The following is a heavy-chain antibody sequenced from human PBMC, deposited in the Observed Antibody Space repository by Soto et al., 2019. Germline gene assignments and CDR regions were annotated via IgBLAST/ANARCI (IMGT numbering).Heavy chain of an antibody. CDR2: IIPICGTA. CDR3: ACVGSTRAQGTIITSSGSWRRGIRGAV. CDR1: GGTFSSYA. D-gene: IGHD3-10*01. Sequence: ASVKVSCKASGGTFSSYAIRWVRQAPGQGLEWMGGIIPICGTANYAQKFQGRVTITADESTSTAYMELGSLRSEDTAVYYWACVGSTRAQGTIITSSGSWRRGIRGAVW. J-gene: IGHJ6*01. V-gene: IGHV1-69*13.